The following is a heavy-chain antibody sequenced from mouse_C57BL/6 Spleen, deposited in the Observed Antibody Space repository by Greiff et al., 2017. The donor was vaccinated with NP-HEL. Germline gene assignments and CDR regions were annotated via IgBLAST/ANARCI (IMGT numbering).Heavy chain of an antibody. CDR3: ARKDYAMDY. CDR1: GFTFSDYG. V-gene: IGHV5-17*01. CDR2: ISSGSSTI. Sequence: DVMLVESGGGLVKPGGSLKLSCAASGFTFSDYGMHWVRQAPEKGLEWVAYISSGSSTIYYADTVKGRFTISRDNAKNTLFLQMTSLRSEDTAMYYCARKDYAMDYWVQGTSVTVSS. J-gene: IGHJ4*01.